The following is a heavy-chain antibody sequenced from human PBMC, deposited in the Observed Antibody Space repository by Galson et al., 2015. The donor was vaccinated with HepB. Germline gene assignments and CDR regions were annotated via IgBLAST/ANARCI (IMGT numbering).Heavy chain of an antibody. CDR2: TSGSGGST. V-gene: IGHV3-23*01. CDR1: GFTFSSYA. Sequence: SLRLSCAASGFTFSSYAMSWVRQAPGKGLEWVSATSGSGGSTYYADSVKGRFTISRDNSKNTLYLQMNSLRAEDTAVYYCAKDIGSGWYSPFDYWGQGTLVTVSS. J-gene: IGHJ4*02. CDR3: AKDIGSGWYSPFDY. D-gene: IGHD6-19*01.